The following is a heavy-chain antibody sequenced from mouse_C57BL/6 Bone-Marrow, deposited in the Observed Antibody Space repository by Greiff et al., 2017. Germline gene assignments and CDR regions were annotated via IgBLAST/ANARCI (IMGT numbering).Heavy chain of an antibody. Sequence: EVKLEESGPGLVKPSQSLSLTCSVTGYSITSGYYWNWIRQFPENKLEWMGYISYDGSNNYNPSLKNRISITRDTSKNQFFLKLNSVTTEDTATYYCARGGYYEPRDFDVWGTGTTVTVSS. CDR1: GYSITSGYY. V-gene: IGHV3-6*01. J-gene: IGHJ1*03. CDR2: ISYDGSN. CDR3: ARGGYYEPRDFDV. D-gene: IGHD2-3*01.